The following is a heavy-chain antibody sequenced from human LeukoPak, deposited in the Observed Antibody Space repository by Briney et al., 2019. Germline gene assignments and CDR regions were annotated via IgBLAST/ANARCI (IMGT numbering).Heavy chain of an antibody. CDR2: INPNSGGT. CDR1: GYTFTGYY. V-gene: IGHV1-2*02. D-gene: IGHD1-26*01. CDR3: ARGDIVGAPGSMGAPYYFDY. J-gene: IGHJ4*02. Sequence: ASVKVSCKASGYTFTGYYMHWVRQAPGQGLEWMGWINPNSGGTNYAQKFQGRVTMTRDTSTSTVYMELSSLRSEDTAVYYCARGDIVGAPGSMGAPYYFDYWGQGTLVTVSS.